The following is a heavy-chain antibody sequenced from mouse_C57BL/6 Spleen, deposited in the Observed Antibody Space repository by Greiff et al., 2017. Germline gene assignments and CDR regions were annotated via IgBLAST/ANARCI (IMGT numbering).Heavy chain of an antibody. J-gene: IGHJ4*01. V-gene: IGHV5-17*01. CDR1: GFTFSDYG. D-gene: IGHD1-1*01. Sequence: EVKLVESGGGLVKPGGSLKLSCAASGFTFSDYGMHWVRQAPEKGLEWVAYISSGSSTIYYADTVKGRFTISRDNAKNTLFLQMTILRSDDTAMSYCAGWGYGSSFPAMDYWGQGTSVTVSS. CDR2: ISSGSSTI. CDR3: AGWGYGSSFPAMDY.